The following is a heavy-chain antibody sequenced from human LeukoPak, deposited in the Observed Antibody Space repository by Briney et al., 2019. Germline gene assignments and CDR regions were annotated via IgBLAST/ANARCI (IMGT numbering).Heavy chain of an antibody. CDR2: MYYSGST. D-gene: IGHD3-3*01. CDR3: ACDDFWSGYWGY. Sequence: MASETLSLTCTVSGGSISSSSYYWGWIRQPPGKGLEWIGSMYYSGSTYYNPSLKSRVTISVDTSKNQFSLKLSSVTAADTAVYYCACDDFWSGYWGYWGQGTLVTVSS. V-gene: IGHV4-39*07. CDR1: GGSISSSSYY. J-gene: IGHJ4*02.